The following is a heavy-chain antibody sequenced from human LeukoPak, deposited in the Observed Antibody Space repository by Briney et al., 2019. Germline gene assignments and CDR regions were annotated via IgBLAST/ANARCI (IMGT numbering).Heavy chain of an antibody. CDR2: INHSGST. J-gene: IGHJ4*02. CDR3: ARVGYCSGGSCYRGYYFDY. Sequence: MASETLSLTCTVSGGSISSSSYYWGWIRQPPGKGLEWIGEINHSGSTNYNPSLKSRVTISVDTSKNQFSLKLSSVTAADTAVYYCARVGYCSGGSCYRGYYFDYWGQGTLVTVSS. V-gene: IGHV4-39*07. D-gene: IGHD2-15*01. CDR1: GGSISSSSYY.